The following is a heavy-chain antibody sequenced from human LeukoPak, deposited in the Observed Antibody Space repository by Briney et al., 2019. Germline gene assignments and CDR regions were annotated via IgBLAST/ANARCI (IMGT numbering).Heavy chain of an antibody. Sequence: PSETLSLTCTVSGGSISSSTYYCGWIRQPPGKGLEWIGSMYYSGSTYYNSSLKSRVTMFVDTSKNQFSLKLISVTAADTAVYYCARLRGGYNNLSPFDYWGQGTLVTVSS. CDR1: GGSISSSTYY. D-gene: IGHD5-24*01. V-gene: IGHV4-39*01. CDR3: ARLRGGYNNLSPFDY. J-gene: IGHJ4*02. CDR2: MYYSGST.